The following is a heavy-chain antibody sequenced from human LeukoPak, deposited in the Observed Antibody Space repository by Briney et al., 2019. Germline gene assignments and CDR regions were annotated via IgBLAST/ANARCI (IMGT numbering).Heavy chain of an antibody. CDR3: AHRGKYLTWFDP. D-gene: IGHD2-2*01. Sequence: SGPTLAKPTQTLTLTCTLSRFSLTTSAVGVGWIRKPPGQHMEWLALIYSDNDRRYNPSLKSRLSITNDTSKNQVVLTVTNVNFEDIATFCAHRGKYLTWFDPWGQGTLVIVSS. J-gene: IGHJ5*02. CDR1: RFSLTTSAVG. CDR2: IYSDNDR. V-gene: IGHV2-5*02.